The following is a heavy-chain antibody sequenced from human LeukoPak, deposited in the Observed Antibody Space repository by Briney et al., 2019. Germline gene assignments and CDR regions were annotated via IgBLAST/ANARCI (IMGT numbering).Heavy chain of an antibody. Sequence: GGSLRLSCAASGFTFDDYGMHLVRQAPGKGLEWVSGISWNSGSIGYADSVEGRFTISRDNAKNSLYLQMNSLRAEDTALYYCAKAPRGNDDYFDYWGQGTLVTVSS. CDR2: ISWNSGSI. J-gene: IGHJ4*02. CDR1: GFTFDDYG. V-gene: IGHV3-9*01. CDR3: AKAPRGNDDYFDY. D-gene: IGHD3-16*01.